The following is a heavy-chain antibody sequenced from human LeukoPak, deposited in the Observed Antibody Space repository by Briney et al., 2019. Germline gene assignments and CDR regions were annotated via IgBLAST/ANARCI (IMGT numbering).Heavy chain of an antibody. J-gene: IGHJ3*02. CDR2: ISGSGGST. D-gene: IGHD6-13*01. V-gene: IGHV3-23*01. CDR3: ARTRDSSWYLGAFDI. CDR1: GFTFSSYA. Sequence: PGGSQRLSCAASGFTFSSYAMSWVRQAPGKGLEWVSAISGSGGSTYYADSVKGRFTISRDNSKNTLYLQMNSLRAEDTAVYYCARTRDSSWYLGAFDIWGQGTMVTVSS.